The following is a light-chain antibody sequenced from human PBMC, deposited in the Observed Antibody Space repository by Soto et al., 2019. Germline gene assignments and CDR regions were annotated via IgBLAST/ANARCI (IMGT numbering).Light chain of an antibody. CDR3: QQSDSTPYT. Sequence: DIQMTQSPSSLSASVGDRVTITCRASQTISTDLNWYQQKPGKAPRPLIYDASSLLSGVPSRFSGSGSGTDFTLTIASLQPEDFSTYYCQQSDSTPYTFGQGTKVEI. CDR1: QTISTD. J-gene: IGKJ2*01. CDR2: DAS. V-gene: IGKV1-39*01.